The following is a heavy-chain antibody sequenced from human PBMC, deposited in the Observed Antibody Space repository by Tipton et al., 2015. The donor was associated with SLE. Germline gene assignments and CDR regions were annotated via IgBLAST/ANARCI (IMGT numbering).Heavy chain of an antibody. CDR1: GGSISGYY. Sequence: PGLVKPSETLSLICTVSGGSISGYYWSWIRQPPGKGLEWIGYIYHSGSTNYNPSLKSRVRMSVDTSKSQFSLNLSSVTAADTAVYYCARYTEDLYRLDWGQGTLVTVSS. J-gene: IGHJ1*01. V-gene: IGHV4-59*12. D-gene: IGHD5-18*01. CDR2: IYHSGST. CDR3: ARYTEDLYRLD.